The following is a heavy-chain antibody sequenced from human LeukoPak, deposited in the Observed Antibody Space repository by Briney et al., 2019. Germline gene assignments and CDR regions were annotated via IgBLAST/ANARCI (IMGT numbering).Heavy chain of an antibody. V-gene: IGHV1-69*13. CDR3: AKALGPLDFWSGYYDNWFDP. D-gene: IGHD3-3*01. Sequence: SVKVSCKASGGTFSSYAISWVRQAPGQGLEWMGGIIPIFGTANYAQKFQGRVTITADESTSTAYMELSSLRAEDTAVYYCAKALGPLDFWSGYYDNWFDPWGQGTLVTVSS. CDR1: GGTFSSYA. J-gene: IGHJ5*02. CDR2: IIPIFGTA.